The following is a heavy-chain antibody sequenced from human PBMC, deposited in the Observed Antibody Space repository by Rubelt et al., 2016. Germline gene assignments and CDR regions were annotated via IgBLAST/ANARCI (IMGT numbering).Heavy chain of an antibody. J-gene: IGHJ4*02. V-gene: IGHV3-23*01. D-gene: IGHD6-13*01. Sequence: VQPGGSLRLSCAASGFTFSNYAMSWVRQAPGKGLEWVAAISYSGGDTYYADSVKGRFTISRDNSKNTLYLQMNSLRADDTAVYYCAKHIAAPPFDYWGQGTLVTVSS. CDR2: ISYSGGDT. CDR1: GFTFSNYA. CDR3: AKHIAAPPFDY.